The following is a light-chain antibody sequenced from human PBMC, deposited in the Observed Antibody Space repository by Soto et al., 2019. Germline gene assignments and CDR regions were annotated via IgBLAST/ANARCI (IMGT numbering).Light chain of an antibody. CDR2: EVS. CDR1: SXDVGGYNY. CDR3: TSYTSTIPYV. J-gene: IGLJ1*01. V-gene: IGLV2-14*01. Sequence: SALTQPASVSGSPGQSITISCTGSSXDVGGYNYVSWYQQHPGQAPKLIIYEVSDRPSGVSPRFSGSKSGNTASLTISGLQVEDEADYFCTSYTSTIPYVFGSGTKVTLL.